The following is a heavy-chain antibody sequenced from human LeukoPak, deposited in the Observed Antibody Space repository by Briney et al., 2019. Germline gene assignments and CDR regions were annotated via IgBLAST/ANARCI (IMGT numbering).Heavy chain of an antibody. CDR3: ARCGTPNNYYGYGVDV. CDR2: ISVSGSYT. CDR1: GFTFSDYY. D-gene: IGHD1-26*01. J-gene: IGHJ6*02. Sequence: PGGSLRLSCAASGFTFSDYYMSWIRQAPGKGLEWISYISVSGSYTNYADSVKGRSTISRDNAKNSLYLQMISLRAEDTAVYYCARCGTPNNYYGYGVDVWGQGTTVIVSS. V-gene: IGHV3-11*03.